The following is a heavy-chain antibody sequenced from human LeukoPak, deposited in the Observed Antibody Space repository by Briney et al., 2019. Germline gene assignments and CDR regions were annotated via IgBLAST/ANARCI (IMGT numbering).Heavy chain of an antibody. CDR1: GYTFTGYY. CDR3: SLLWFGEFGFDY. Sequence: EASVKVSCKASGYTFTGYYMHWVRQAPGQGLEWMGWISAYNGNTNYAQKLQGRVTMTTDTSTSTAYMELRSLRSDDTAVYYCSLLWFGEFGFDYWGQGTLVTVSS. J-gene: IGHJ4*02. D-gene: IGHD3-10*01. CDR2: ISAYNGNT. V-gene: IGHV1-18*04.